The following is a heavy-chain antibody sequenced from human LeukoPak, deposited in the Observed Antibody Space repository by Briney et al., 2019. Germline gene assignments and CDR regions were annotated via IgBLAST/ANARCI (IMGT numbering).Heavy chain of an antibody. CDR2: INHSGST. V-gene: IGHV4-34*01. CDR3: ARGPYYDFWSGYYNAFDI. J-gene: IGHJ3*02. CDR1: GGSFSGYY. D-gene: IGHD3-3*01. Sequence: KTSETLSLTCAVYGGSFSGYYWSWIRQPPGKGLEWIGEINHSGSTNYNPSLKSRVTISVDTSKNQFSLKLSSVTAADTAVYYCARGPYYDFWSGYYNAFDIWGQGTMVTVSS.